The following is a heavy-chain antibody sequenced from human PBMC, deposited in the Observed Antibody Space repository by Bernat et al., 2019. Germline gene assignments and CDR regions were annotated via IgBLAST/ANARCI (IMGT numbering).Heavy chain of an antibody. CDR1: GFTFSSYW. CDR2: IKQDGSEK. D-gene: IGHD3-10*01. J-gene: IGHJ4*02. CDR3: ARIGRFGFRELPDY. Sequence: EVQLVESGGGLVQPGGSLRLSCAASGFTFSSYWMSWVRQAPGKGLEWVANIKQDGSEKYYVDSVKGRFTISRDNAKNSLYLQMNSLRAEDTAVYYCARIGRFGFRELPDYWGQGTLVTVSS. V-gene: IGHV3-7*03.